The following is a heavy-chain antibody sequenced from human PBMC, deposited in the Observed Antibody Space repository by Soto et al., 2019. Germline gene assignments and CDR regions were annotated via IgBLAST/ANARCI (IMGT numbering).Heavy chain of an antibody. V-gene: IGHV1-69*06. CDR1: GGTLSNLG. D-gene: IGHD4-17*01. CDR2: IIPLYGTA. CDR3: ATGWAVGDSGIRNGN. Sequence: QVQLVQSGAEVKKPGSSVKVSCRASGGTLSNLGINWVRQAPGQGLEWMGGIIPLYGTANYGQKFQGRVTITADKSTNTAYVEVNNLRSEDTAVYSCATGWAVGDSGIRNGNWGQGTQVTFS. J-gene: IGHJ4*02.